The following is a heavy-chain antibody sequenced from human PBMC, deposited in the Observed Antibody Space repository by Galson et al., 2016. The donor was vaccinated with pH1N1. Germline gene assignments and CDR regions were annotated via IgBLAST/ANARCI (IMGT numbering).Heavy chain of an antibody. D-gene: IGHD4-17*01. CDR3: ARFFYGDYSGYFDY. V-gene: IGHV2-70*01. Sequence: PALVKPTQTLTLTCSFSGFSLSTSGMCVSWIRQPPGKALEWLALIDWDDDKYYSTSLKTRLTISKDTSKNQVVLTMTNMDPVDTATYYCARFFYGDYSGYFDYWGQGTLVTVSS. CDR1: GFSLSTSGMC. J-gene: IGHJ4*02. CDR2: IDWDDDK.